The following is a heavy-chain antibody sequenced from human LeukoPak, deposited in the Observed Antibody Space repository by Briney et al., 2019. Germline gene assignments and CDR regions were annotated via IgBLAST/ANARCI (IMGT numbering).Heavy chain of an antibody. CDR1: GFTFNGYV. Sequence: GGSLRLSCAASGFTFNGYVMHWVRQAPGKGLEWVAFVHYDGDYKNYTDSVKGRFTISRDNSKNTLYLKMNSLTPEDTAAYYCAKGRAGDVWGKGTTVTVSS. CDR3: AKGRAGDV. CDR2: VHYDGDYK. J-gene: IGHJ6*04. V-gene: IGHV3-30*02. D-gene: IGHD1-14*01.